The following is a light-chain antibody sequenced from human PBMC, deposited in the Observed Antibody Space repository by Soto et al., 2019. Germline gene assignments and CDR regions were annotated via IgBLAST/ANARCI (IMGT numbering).Light chain of an antibody. V-gene: IGKV3-20*01. CDR3: QQYGVSPLT. Sequence: EIVLTQSPGTLSLSPGETATVSCRATESLITKALAWYQQKPGQAPRLLIYDAFTRDAAIPDRFNGSGSGTDFALTSSRLELEDSAVYYCQQYGVSPLTCGPGTKVEIK. CDR2: DAF. CDR1: ESLITKA. J-gene: IGKJ3*01.